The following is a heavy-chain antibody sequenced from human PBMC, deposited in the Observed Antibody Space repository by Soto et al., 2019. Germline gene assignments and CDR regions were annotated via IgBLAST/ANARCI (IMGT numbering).Heavy chain of an antibody. CDR3: AREIRQLVPYYYYGMDV. J-gene: IGHJ6*02. CDR2: IIPIFGTA. CDR1: GRTFSSYA. D-gene: IGHD6-6*01. V-gene: IGHV1-69*13. Sequence: SVKVSCKASGRTFSSYAISWVRQAPGEGLEWMGGIIPIFGTANYAQKFQGRVTITADESTSTAYMELSSRRAEDTAVYYCAREIRQLVPYYYYGMDVWGQGTTVTVSS.